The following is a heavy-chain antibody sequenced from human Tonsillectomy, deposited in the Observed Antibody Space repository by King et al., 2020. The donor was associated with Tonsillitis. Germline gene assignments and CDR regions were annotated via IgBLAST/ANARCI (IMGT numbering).Heavy chain of an antibody. V-gene: IGHV5-51*01. CDR1: GYTFTNYW. J-gene: IGHJ4*02. CDR2: IYPGDSHT. CDR3: ARGDTTMDSYYFDY. D-gene: IGHD5-18*01. Sequence: QLVQSGAEVKKPGESLKISCYGSGYTFTNYWIGWVRRMPGKGLEWMGIIYPGDSHTPYSPSFQGHVTISADNSIITAYLQWSSLKASDTPMYYCARGDTTMDSYYFDYWRQGTLVTVSS.